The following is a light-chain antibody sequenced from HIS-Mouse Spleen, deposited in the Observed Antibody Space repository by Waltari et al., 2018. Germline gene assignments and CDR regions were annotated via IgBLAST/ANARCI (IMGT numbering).Light chain of an antibody. CDR1: SSNIGSNY. Sequence: QSVLTQPPSASGTPGQRVTISCSGSSSNIGSNYVYWHQQLPGTAPKLLIYRNNQRPSGVPDRFSGSKSGTSASLAISGLRSEDEADYYCAAWDDSLSGPVFGGGTKLPVL. CDR2: RNN. J-gene: IGLJ3*02. CDR3: AAWDDSLSGPV. V-gene: IGLV1-47*01.